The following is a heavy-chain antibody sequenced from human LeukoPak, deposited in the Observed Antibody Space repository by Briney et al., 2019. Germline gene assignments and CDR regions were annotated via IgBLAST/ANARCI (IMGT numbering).Heavy chain of an antibody. D-gene: IGHD2-2*01. V-gene: IGHV4-39*07. Sequence: SETLSLTCTVSGGSISSSSYYWGWIRQPPGKGLEWIGSIYYSGSTYYNPSLKSRVTISVDTSKNQFSLKLSSVTAADTAVYYCARDFLGYCSSTSCQISTNAFDIWGQGTMVTVSS. J-gene: IGHJ3*02. CDR2: IYYSGST. CDR1: GGSISSSSYY. CDR3: ARDFLGYCSSTSCQISTNAFDI.